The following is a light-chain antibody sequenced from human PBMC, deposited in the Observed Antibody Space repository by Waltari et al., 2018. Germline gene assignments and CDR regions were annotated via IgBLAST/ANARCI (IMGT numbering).Light chain of an antibody. Sequence: QSVLTQPPSASGTPGQRVTISCSGSSSNIGSRYVFWYQHPPGTAPTLLISNTNQRPSGVPDRFSGSKSGTSASRAISGLRSEDGADYYCAGWDDILSGPVFGEGTKLTVL. V-gene: IGLV1-47*01. J-gene: IGLJ3*02. CDR1: SSNIGSRY. CDR2: NTN. CDR3: AGWDDILSGPV.